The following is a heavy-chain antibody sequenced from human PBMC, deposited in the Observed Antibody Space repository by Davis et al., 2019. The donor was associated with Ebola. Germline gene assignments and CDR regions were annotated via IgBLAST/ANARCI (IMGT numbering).Heavy chain of an antibody. J-gene: IGHJ6*02. CDR3: ARERYSLHYYYGMDV. CDR2: INPSGGST. V-gene: IGHV1-46*01. CDR1: GYTFTSYY. Sequence: ASVKVSCKASGYTFTSYYMHWVRQAPGQGLEWMGIINPSGGSTSYAQKFQGRVTMTRDTSTSTVYMELSSLRSEDTAVYYCARERYSLHYYYGMDVWGQGTTVTVSS. D-gene: IGHD6-13*01.